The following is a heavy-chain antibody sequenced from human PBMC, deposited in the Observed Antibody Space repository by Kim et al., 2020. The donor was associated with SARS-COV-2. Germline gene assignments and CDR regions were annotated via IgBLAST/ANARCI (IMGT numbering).Heavy chain of an antibody. Sequence: KGRFTIARDNAKNSLYLQMNSRRAEDTAVYYCARPGGYSYGPDYYGMDVWGQGTTVTVSS. CDR3: ARPGGYSYGPDYYGMDV. J-gene: IGHJ6*02. V-gene: IGHV3-11*06. D-gene: IGHD5-18*01.